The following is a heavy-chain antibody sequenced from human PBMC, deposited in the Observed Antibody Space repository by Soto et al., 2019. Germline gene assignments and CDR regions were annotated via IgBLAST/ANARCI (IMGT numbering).Heavy chain of an antibody. CDR1: GGSISSYY. Sequence: PSETLSLTCTVSGGSISSYYWSWIRQPPGKGLKWIGYIYYSGSTNYNPSLKSRVTISVDTSKNQFSLKLSSVTAADTAVYYCARLSVVPAASRGAFDIWGQGTMVTVSS. CDR3: ARLSVVPAASRGAFDI. J-gene: IGHJ3*02. CDR2: IYYSGST. V-gene: IGHV4-59*08. D-gene: IGHD2-2*01.